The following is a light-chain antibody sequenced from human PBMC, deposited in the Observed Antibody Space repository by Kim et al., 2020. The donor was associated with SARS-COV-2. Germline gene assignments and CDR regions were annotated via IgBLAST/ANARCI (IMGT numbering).Light chain of an antibody. CDR3: HQYGSVFI. CDR2: GAS. Sequence: LSPEERAPPSSGASLSVITNSLSWYQQNPGQAPRLLIYGASRRATVIPAGFSGSGSGTDFTLTTSILEPEDFAVYYCHQYGSVFIFGGGTEVDIK. J-gene: IGKJ4*01. CDR1: LSVITNS. V-gene: IGKV3-20*01.